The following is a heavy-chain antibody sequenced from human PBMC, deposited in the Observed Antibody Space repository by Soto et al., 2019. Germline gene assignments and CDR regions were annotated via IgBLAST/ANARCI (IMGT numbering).Heavy chain of an antibody. J-gene: IGHJ5*02. D-gene: IGHD1-26*01. CDR2: ISGNSGST. Sequence: EVQLLESGGGLVQPGGSLRLSCAASGFTFSSYSMIWVRQAPGKGLEWVSGISGNSGSTYYADSVKGRFTISRDNSQNTVYLQMNTLRAEDTALCYCAKAGQVGPTTFLAAWGQGTLVTVSS. CDR1: GFTFSSYS. CDR3: AKAGQVGPTTFLAA. V-gene: IGHV3-23*01.